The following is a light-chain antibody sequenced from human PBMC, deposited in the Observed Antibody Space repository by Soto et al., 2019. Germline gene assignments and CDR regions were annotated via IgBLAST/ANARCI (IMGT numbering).Light chain of an antibody. CDR1: SSNIGSNT. Sequence: QSVLTQPPSASGTPGQRVTISCSGSSSNIGSNTVNWYQQLPGTAPKLLIYSNNQRPSGVPDRFSGSKSGTSASLAISGLQSEDEADYYCAAWAASMNAWVFGGGTKLTFL. J-gene: IGLJ3*02. CDR3: AAWAASMNAWV. V-gene: IGLV1-44*01. CDR2: SNN.